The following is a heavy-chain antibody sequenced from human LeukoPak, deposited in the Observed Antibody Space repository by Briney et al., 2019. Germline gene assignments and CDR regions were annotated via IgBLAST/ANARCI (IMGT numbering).Heavy chain of an antibody. CDR2: IKQDGSEK. CDR1: GFTFSSYW. D-gene: IGHD6-19*01. CDR3: ARDRTIAVAGMGYYYYMDV. J-gene: IGHJ6*03. V-gene: IGHV3-7*01. Sequence: GGSLSLSCAASGFTFSSYWMSWVRQPPGKGLEWVANIKQDGSEKYYVDSVKGRLTISRDNAKNSLYLQMNSVRAEDTAVYYCARDRTIAVAGMGYYYYMDVWGKGTTVTVSS.